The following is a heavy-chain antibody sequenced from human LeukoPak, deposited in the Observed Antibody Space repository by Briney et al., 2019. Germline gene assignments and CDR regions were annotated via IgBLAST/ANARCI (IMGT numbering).Heavy chain of an antibody. D-gene: IGHD3-9*01. CDR2: IRYDGSNK. CDR1: GFTFSSYG. CDR3: AKDSPGDILTGYLNY. V-gene: IGHV3-30*02. Sequence: GGSLRLSCAASGFTFSSYGMHWVRQAPGKGLEWVAFIRYDGSNKYYADSVKGRFTISRDNSKNTLYLQMNSLRAEDTAVYYCAKDSPGDILTGYLNYWGQGTLVTVSS. J-gene: IGHJ4*02.